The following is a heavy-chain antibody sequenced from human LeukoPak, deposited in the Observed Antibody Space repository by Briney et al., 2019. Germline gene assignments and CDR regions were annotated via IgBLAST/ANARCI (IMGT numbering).Heavy chain of an antibody. CDR1: GGSFSGYY. CDR3: AREGYCSSTSCYAGFDY. CDR2: INHSGST. V-gene: IGHV4-34*01. J-gene: IGHJ4*02. Sequence: SETLSLTCAVYGGSFSGYYWSWIRQPPGKGLEWIGEINHSGSTNYNPSLKSRVTISADTSKNQFSLKLSSVTAADTAVYYCAREGYCSSTSCYAGFDYWGQGTLVTVSS. D-gene: IGHD2-2*01.